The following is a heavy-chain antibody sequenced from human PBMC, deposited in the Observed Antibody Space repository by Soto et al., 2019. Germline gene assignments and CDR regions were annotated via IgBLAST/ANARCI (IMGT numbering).Heavy chain of an antibody. CDR1: GFTFISYA. V-gene: IGHV3-23*01. CDR2: ISGSGDST. Sequence: VGSLRLSCAVSGFTFISYAMSWVRQDPGKGLEWVSAISGSGDSTYYAASVKGRFTISRDNSKNTLYLQMNSLRAEDAAVYYCARGLYAYNEVGIGYWGQGTLVNVSS. J-gene: IGHJ4*02. CDR3: ARGLYAYNEVGIGY. D-gene: IGHD2-2*01.